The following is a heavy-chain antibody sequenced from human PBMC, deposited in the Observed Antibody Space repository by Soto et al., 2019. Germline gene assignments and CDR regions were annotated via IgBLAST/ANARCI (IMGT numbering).Heavy chain of an antibody. Sequence: ASVKVSCKGSGGTFSGYSITWVRQAPGQGPEWMGGIIPTSGTTNYAQKFQGRVTIKADEYRTAYLELSSLTYDDTDVYYCARLSGQQLVRVPFDYWGQVSLVTISS. CDR3: ARLSGQQLVRVPFDY. CDR1: GGTFSGYS. D-gene: IGHD6-13*01. V-gene: IGHV1-69*13. CDR2: IIPTSGTT. J-gene: IGHJ4*02.